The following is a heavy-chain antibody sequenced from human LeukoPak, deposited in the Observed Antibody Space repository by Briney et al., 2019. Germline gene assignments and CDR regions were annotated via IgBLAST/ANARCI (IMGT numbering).Heavy chain of an antibody. Sequence: GGSLRLSCVASGFTFSSYAMSWVRQAPGKGLEWVSSITISGATTYYADSVKGRLTISRDNSKTTLYLQMNSLRAEDTAVYYCATYGSGSYYRKAFDYWGQGTLVTVSS. V-gene: IGHV3-23*01. J-gene: IGHJ4*02. CDR3: ATYGSGSYYRKAFDY. CDR1: GFTFSSYA. CDR2: ITISGATT. D-gene: IGHD3-10*01.